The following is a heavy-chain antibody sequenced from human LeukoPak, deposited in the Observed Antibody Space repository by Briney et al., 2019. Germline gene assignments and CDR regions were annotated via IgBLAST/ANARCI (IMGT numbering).Heavy chain of an antibody. CDR3: ATATTVTTLPHDY. D-gene: IGHD4-17*01. CDR1: GCTLTELS. CDR2: FDPEDGET. Sequence: GASVKVSCKVSGCTLTELSMHWVRQAPGKGLEWMGGFDPEDGETIYAQKFQGRVTMTEDTSTDTAYMELSSLRSEDTAVYYCATATTVTTLPHDYWGQGTVVTVSS. V-gene: IGHV1-24*01. J-gene: IGHJ4*02.